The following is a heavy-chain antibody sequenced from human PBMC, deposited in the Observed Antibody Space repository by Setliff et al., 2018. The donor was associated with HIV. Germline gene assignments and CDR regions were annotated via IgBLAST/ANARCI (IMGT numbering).Heavy chain of an antibody. V-gene: IGHV4-4*09. CDR3: AREHCSGGSCNGFDI. Sequence: SETLSLTCTVSGGSISTSYWNWIRQPPGKGLEWIAYLYISGTTTYNPSLKSRVTISLDTSRNQFSLKLGSVTAADTAMYYCAREHCSGGSCNGFDIWGQGTMVTVSS. CDR2: LYISGTT. J-gene: IGHJ3*02. CDR1: GGSISTSY. D-gene: IGHD2-15*01.